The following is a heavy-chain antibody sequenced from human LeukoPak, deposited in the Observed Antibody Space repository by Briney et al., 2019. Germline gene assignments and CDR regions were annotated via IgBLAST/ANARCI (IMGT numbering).Heavy chain of an antibody. J-gene: IGHJ4*02. V-gene: IGHV5-51*01. D-gene: IGHD5-18*01. CDR1: GYSFTSYW. CDR3: ASAVDTARYYFDY. Sequence: GESLKISCKGSGYSFTSYWIGWVRQTPGKGLEWMGIIYPGDSDTRYSPSFQGQVTISADKSISTAYLQWSSLKASDTAMYYCASAVDTARYYFDYWGQGTLVTVSS. CDR2: IYPGDSDT.